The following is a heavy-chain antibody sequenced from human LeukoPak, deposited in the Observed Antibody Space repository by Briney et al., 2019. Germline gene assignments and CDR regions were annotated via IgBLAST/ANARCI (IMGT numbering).Heavy chain of an antibody. D-gene: IGHD1-26*01. CDR3: ARGLGGGALDAFDI. CDR2: MNPNSGNT. J-gene: IGHJ3*02. CDR1: SYTFTRYG. V-gene: IGHV1-8*03. Sequence: EASVKVSCKASSYTFTRYGISWVRQAPGQGLEWMGWMNPNSGNTGYAQKFQGRVTITRNTSISTAYMELSSLRSEDTAVYYCARGLGGGALDAFDIWGQGTMVTVSS.